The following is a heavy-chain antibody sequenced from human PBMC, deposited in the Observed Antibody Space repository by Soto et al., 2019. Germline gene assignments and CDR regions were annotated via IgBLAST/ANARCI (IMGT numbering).Heavy chain of an antibody. CDR2: VSSNGGST. Sequence: GGSLRLSCSASGFTFSSYAMHWVRQAPGKGLEYVTAVSSNGGSTYYADSVKGRFTISRDNSKNTLYLQMSSLRAEDTAVYYCVKSSRCCIARHKIGWFDPWAQGTLVTVSS. J-gene: IGHJ5*02. D-gene: IGHD6-6*01. V-gene: IGHV3-64D*06. CDR1: GFTFSSYA. CDR3: VKSSRCCIARHKIGWFDP.